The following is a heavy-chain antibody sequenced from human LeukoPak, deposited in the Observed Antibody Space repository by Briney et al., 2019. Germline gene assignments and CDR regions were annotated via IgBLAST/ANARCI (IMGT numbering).Heavy chain of an antibody. CDR1: GFTFGDYV. CDR3: ARDMKQNPN. D-gene: IGHD1-14*01. Sequence: GGSLRLSCAASGFTFGDYVMTWVRQAPGKGLEWVSGVTGSAGTKYYADSVKGRFTVSRDNSKNTLSLQMNSLRAEDTAVYYCARDMKQNPNWGQGTLVTVSS. V-gene: IGHV3-23*01. J-gene: IGHJ4*02. CDR2: VTGSAGTK.